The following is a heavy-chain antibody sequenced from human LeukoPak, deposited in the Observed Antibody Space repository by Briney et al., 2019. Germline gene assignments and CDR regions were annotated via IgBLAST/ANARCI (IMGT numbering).Heavy chain of an antibody. J-gene: IGHJ4*02. D-gene: IGHD2-8*01. CDR1: GYTFTGDY. CDR2: INPNSGGT. CDR3: ARDFCTNGVCSTAFDY. V-gene: IGHV1-2*02. Sequence: ASVKVSCKXSGYTFTGDYMHWVRQAPGQGLEWMGWINPNSGGTNYAQKFQGRVTMTRDTSISTAYMELSRLRSDDTAVYYCARDFCTNGVCSTAFDYWGQGTLVTVSS.